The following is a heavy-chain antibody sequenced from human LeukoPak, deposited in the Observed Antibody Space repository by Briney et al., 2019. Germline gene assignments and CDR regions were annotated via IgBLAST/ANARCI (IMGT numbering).Heavy chain of an antibody. CDR1: GGSISSYY. CDR2: IYYSGST. V-gene: IGHV4-59*01. J-gene: IGHJ4*02. Sequence: SETLSLTCTVSGGSISSYYWSWIRQPPGKGLEWTGYIYYSGSTNYNPSLKSRVTISVDTSKNQFSLKLSSVTAADTAVYYCARTYGEYYYGSGSYYTFFDYWGQGTLVTVSS. D-gene: IGHD3-10*01. CDR3: ARTYGEYYYGSGSYYTFFDY.